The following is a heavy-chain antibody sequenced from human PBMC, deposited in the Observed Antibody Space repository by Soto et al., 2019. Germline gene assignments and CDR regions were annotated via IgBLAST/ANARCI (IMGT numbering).Heavy chain of an antibody. CDR3: ARDPEYSSSWYWNWFDP. J-gene: IGHJ5*02. CDR2: INAGNGNT. D-gene: IGHD6-13*01. V-gene: IGHV1-3*01. CDR1: GYTFTSYA. Sequence: ASVKVSCKASGYTFTSYAMHWVRQAPGQRLEWMGWINAGNGNTKYSQKFQGRVTITRDTSASTAYMELSSLRSEDTAVYYCARDPEYSSSWYWNWFDPWGQGTLVTVSS.